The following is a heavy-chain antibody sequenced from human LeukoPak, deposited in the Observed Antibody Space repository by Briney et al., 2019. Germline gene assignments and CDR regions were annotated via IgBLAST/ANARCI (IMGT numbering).Heavy chain of an antibody. CDR2: ISGSGGST. V-gene: IGHV3-23*01. CDR1: GFTFSSYA. CDR3: AKDPVTIFGSGRGFSYYFDY. J-gene: IGHJ4*02. Sequence: GGSLRLSCAASGFTFSSYAMGWVRQAPGKGLEWVSAISGSGGSTYYADSVKGRFTISRDNSKNTLYLQMNSLRAEDTAVYYCAKDPVTIFGSGRGFSYYFDYWGQGTLVTVSS. D-gene: IGHD3-3*01.